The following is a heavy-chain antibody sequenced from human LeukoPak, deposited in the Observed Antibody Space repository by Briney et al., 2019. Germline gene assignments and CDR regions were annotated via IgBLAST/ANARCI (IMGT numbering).Heavy chain of an antibody. V-gene: IGHV3-33*08. CDR1: GFTFSSSW. CDR3: ARAQGGSGSYAGWFDP. J-gene: IGHJ5*02. Sequence: PGGSLRLSCTTSGFTFSSSWMSWVRQAPGKGLEWVAVIWYDGSNKYYADSVKGRFTISRDNSKNTLYLQMNSLRAEDTAVYYCARAQGGSGSYAGWFDPWGQGTLVTVSS. CDR2: IWYDGSNK. D-gene: IGHD3-10*01.